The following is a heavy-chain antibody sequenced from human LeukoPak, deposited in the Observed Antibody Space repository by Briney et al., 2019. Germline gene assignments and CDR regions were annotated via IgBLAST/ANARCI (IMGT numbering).Heavy chain of an antibody. CDR3: ARQGDHSGYDYYYGMDV. CDR1: GGSISSSSYY. V-gene: IGHV4-39*01. D-gene: IGHD5-12*01. J-gene: IGHJ6*02. CDR2: IYYSGST. Sequence: SETLSLTCTVSGGSISSSSYYWGWIRQPPGKGLEWIGSIYYSGSTYYNPSLKSRVTISVDTSKNQFSLKLSSVTAADTAVYCCARQGDHSGYDYYYGMDVWGQGTTVTVSS.